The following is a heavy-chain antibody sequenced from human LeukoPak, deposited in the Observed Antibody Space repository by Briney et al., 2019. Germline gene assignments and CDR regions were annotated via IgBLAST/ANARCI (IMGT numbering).Heavy chain of an antibody. CDR3: ARKNGLDY. CDR1: GFTFSRHG. CDR2: IKQDGSEK. Sequence: GALRLSCVASGFTFSRHGMSWVRQAPGKGLEWVANIKQDGSEKYYVDSVKGRFTISRDNAKNSLYLQMNSLRAEDTAVYYCARKNGLDYWGQGTLVTVSS. V-gene: IGHV3-7*01. J-gene: IGHJ4*02.